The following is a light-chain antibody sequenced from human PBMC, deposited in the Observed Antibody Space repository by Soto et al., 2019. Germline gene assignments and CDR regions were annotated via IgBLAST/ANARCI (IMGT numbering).Light chain of an antibody. CDR1: QRVSSSY. J-gene: IGKJ1*01. CDR2: GAS. Sequence: EIVFTQSPGTLYLSPGERATLSCRASQRVSSSYLAWYQQKPGQAPRLLIDGASSRATGIPDRFSGSGSGTDFTLTISRLEPEDFAVYYCQQYGNSPLTFGQGTKVELK. CDR3: QQYGNSPLT. V-gene: IGKV3-20*01.